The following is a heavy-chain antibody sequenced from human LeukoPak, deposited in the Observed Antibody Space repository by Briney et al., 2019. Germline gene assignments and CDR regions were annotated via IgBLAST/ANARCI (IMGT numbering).Heavy chain of an antibody. Sequence: TGGSLRLSCAASGFTFSSYAVSWVRQAPGKGLEWVSAISGSGGSTYYADSVKGRFTISRDNSKNTLYLQMNSLRAEDTAVYYCAKDRMITFGGVIVIPGDFDYWGQGTLVTVSS. V-gene: IGHV3-23*01. CDR1: GFTFSSYA. CDR3: AKDRMITFGGVIVIPGDFDY. CDR2: ISGSGGST. D-gene: IGHD3-16*02. J-gene: IGHJ4*02.